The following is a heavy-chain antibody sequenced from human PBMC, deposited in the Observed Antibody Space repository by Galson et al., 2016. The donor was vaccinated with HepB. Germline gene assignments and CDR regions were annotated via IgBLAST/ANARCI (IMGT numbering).Heavy chain of an antibody. CDR3: ARDPRYNILTGYYNA. J-gene: IGHJ5*02. V-gene: IGHV3-9*01. Sequence: SLRLSCAASGFTFDDYTMHWVRQAPGRGLEWVSGISWNSNNIGYADSVKGRFTISRDNAKNYLFLQMNSLRPEDTAFYYCARDPRYNILTGYYNAWGQGTLVAVSS. CDR1: GFTFDDYT. CDR2: ISWNSNNI. D-gene: IGHD3-9*01.